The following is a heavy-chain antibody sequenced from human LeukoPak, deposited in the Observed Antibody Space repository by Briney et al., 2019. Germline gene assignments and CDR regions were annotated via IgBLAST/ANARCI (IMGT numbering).Heavy chain of an antibody. CDR3: TRGYSGRSMYAFDI. D-gene: IGHD1-26*01. CDR2: IGNKGSRYTT. J-gene: IGHJ3*02. V-gene: IGHV3-72*01. CDR1: GSGFSDQY. Sequence: GGSLRLSCAASGSGFSDQYKDWVRQAPGKGLQWVGRIGNKGSRYTTEYAASVKGRFTISRDDSKNSLYLQMNSLKTEDTALYYCTRGYSGRSMYAFDIWGQGTMVTVSS.